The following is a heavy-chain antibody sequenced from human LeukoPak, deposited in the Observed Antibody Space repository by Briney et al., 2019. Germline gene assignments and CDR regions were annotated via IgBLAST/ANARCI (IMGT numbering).Heavy chain of an antibody. CDR1: GYTFTSYG. J-gene: IGHJ4*02. CDR2: ISTYNKNT. Sequence: GASVKVSCKASGYTFTSYGISWVRQAPGQGLEWMGWISTYNKNTNYAQKLQGRVTMTTDTSTSTVYMELRSLRSDDTAVYYCARETGGEMATIKREFDYWGQGTLVTVSS. V-gene: IGHV1-18*01. D-gene: IGHD5-24*01. CDR3: ARETGGEMATIKREFDY.